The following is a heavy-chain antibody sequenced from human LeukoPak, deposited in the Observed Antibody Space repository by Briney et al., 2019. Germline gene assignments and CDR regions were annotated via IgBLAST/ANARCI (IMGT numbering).Heavy chain of an antibody. J-gene: IGHJ4*02. CDR1: GFTFSSYS. Sequence: GGSLRLSCAASGFTFSSYSMNWVRQAPGKGLEWVSSISSSSSNYIHYADSVKGRFTISRDNAKNSLYLQMNSLRAEDTAVYYCATYGVMVEATDYWGQGTLVTVSS. CDR2: ISSSSSNYI. V-gene: IGHV3-21*01. D-gene: IGHD2-15*01. CDR3: ATYGVMVEATDY.